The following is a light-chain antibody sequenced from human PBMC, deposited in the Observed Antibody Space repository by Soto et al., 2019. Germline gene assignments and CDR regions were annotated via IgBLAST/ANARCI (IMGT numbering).Light chain of an antibody. Sequence: QSVLTQPPSVFGAPWQSITISFTGTRSEVGGFEYVSWYQQHPVKAPKLILYDVTTRPSGVSNRFSGSKSGNTASLTISGLQAEDEADYYCTSYTTSIYVFGTGTKVTVL. CDR3: TSYTTSIYV. V-gene: IGLV2-14*01. J-gene: IGLJ1*01. CDR1: RSEVGGFEY. CDR2: DVT.